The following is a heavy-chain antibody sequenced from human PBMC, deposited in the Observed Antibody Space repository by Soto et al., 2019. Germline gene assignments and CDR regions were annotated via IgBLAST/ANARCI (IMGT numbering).Heavy chain of an antibody. CDR1: GFSLDTSGVG. CDR3: SHMESRVASYGLDV. Sequence: QITLKESGPTLVKPTQTLTLTCTFSGFSLDTSGVGVAWIRQPPGKALEWLTLIYWDDDKRYSPSLRSILTITKDTSENRVVLTMTNMDPVDTATYYCSHMESRVASYGLDVWGQGTTVTVSS. D-gene: IGHD3-3*01. J-gene: IGHJ6*02. V-gene: IGHV2-5*02. CDR2: IYWDDDK.